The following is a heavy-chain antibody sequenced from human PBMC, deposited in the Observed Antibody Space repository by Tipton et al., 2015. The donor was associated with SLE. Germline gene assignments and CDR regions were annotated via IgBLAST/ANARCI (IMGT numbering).Heavy chain of an antibody. J-gene: IGHJ4*02. CDR1: GGSISSYY. V-gene: IGHV4-4*07. CDR3: ARDGRQAGYYFDH. Sequence: LRLSCTVSGGSISSYYWSWIRQPAGKGLEWIGRIYTSGSTNYNPSLKSRVTMSVDTSKNQFSLKLSSVTAADTTVYYCARDGRQAGYYFDHWGQGTLVTVSS. D-gene: IGHD6-13*01. CDR2: IYTSGST.